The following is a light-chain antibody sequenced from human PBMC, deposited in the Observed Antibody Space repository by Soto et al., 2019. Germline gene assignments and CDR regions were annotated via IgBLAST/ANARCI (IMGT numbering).Light chain of an antibody. J-gene: IGKJ4*01. CDR3: QQYDKWPLT. V-gene: IGKV3-15*01. CDR1: QSVSGD. Sequence: EVVMTQSPATLSVSPGERATLSCRAGQSVSGDLAWYQQKPGQAPRLLIYGASTRATGIPARFSGSGSGTEFSLSISSLQSEDFAVYYCQQYDKWPLTFGGGTKVDIK. CDR2: GAS.